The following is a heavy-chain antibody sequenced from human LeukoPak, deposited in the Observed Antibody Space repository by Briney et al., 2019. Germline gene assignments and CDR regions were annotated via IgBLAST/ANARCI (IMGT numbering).Heavy chain of an antibody. D-gene: IGHD3-22*01. J-gene: IGHJ5*02. V-gene: IGHV4-59*01. CDR3: ARAFSAYYDSSGYPNWFDP. CDR2: IYYSGST. Sequence: SETLSVTCTVSGGSISSYYWSWIRQPPGKGLEWNGYIYYSGSTNYNPSLKSRVTISVDTSKNQFSLKLSSVTAADTAVYYCARAFSAYYDSSGYPNWFDPWGQGTLVTVSS. CDR1: GGSISSYY.